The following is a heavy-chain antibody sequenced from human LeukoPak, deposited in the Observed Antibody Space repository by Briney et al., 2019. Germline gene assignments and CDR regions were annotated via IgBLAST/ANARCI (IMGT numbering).Heavy chain of an antibody. D-gene: IGHD6-19*01. CDR2: INHSGST. V-gene: IGHV4-34*01. CDR1: GGSFSGYY. Sequence: KPSETLSLTCAVYGGSFSGYYWSWIRQPPGKGLEWIGEINHSGSTNYNPSLKSRVTISVDTSKNQFSLKLSSVTAADTAVYYCARGGESYSSGWYGFDYWGQGTLVTVSS. CDR3: ARGGESYSSGWYGFDY. J-gene: IGHJ4*02.